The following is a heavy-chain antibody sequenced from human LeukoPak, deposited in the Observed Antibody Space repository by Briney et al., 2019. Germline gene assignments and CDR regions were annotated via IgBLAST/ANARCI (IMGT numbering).Heavy chain of an antibody. J-gene: IGHJ4*02. CDR2: INPDGNKK. D-gene: IGHD5-18*01. CDR3: ARDLAYSRLDY. CDR1: GFTVSSNY. Sequence: GGSLRLSCAASGFTVSSNYMSWVRQAPGKGLEWVASINPDGNKKYSADSVKGRFTISRDNAENSLYLQMNSLRVEDTAFYYCARDLAYSRLDYWGQGMLVTVSS. V-gene: IGHV3-7*01.